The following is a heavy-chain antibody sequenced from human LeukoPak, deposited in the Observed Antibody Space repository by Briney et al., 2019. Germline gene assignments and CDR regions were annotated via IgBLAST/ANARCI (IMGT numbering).Heavy chain of an antibody. V-gene: IGHV4-34*01. CDR2: INHSGST. D-gene: IGHD6-25*01. CDR1: GGSFSGYY. Sequence: SETLSLTCAVYGGSFSGYYWSWIRQPPGKGLEWIGEINHSGSTNYNPSLKSRVTISVDTSKNQFSLKLSSVTAADTAVYYCARHYLRQRLAPYNWFDPWGQGTRVTVSS. J-gene: IGHJ5*02. CDR3: ARHYLRQRLAPYNWFDP.